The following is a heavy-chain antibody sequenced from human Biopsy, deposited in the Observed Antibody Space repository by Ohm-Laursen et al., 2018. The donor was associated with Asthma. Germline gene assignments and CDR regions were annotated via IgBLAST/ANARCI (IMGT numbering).Heavy chain of an antibody. J-gene: IGHJ6*02. V-gene: IGHV4-34*01. CDR2: INHSGST. CDR3: ARITNDRIAAAGRYYYYGMDV. D-gene: IGHD6-13*01. CDR1: GGSFSGYY. Sequence: GTLSLTCAAYGGSFSGYYWSWIRQPPGKGLEWIGEINHSGSTNYNPSLKSRVTISVDTSKNQFSLKLSSVTAADTAVYYCARITNDRIAAAGRYYYYGMDVWGQGTTVTVSS.